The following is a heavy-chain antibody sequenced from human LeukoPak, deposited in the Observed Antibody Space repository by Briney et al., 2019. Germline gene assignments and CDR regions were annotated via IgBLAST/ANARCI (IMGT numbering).Heavy chain of an antibody. CDR2: ISGSGGST. CDR1: GFTFSSYA. CDR3: AKGSPQYYDILTGSWGYYYYMDV. Sequence: GGSLRLSCAASGFTFSSYAMSWVRQAPGKGLEWVSAISGSGGSTYYADSVKGRFTISRDNSKNTLYLQMNSLRVEDTAVYYCAKGSPQYYDILTGSWGYYYYMDVWGKGTTVTVSS. J-gene: IGHJ6*03. D-gene: IGHD3-9*01. V-gene: IGHV3-23*01.